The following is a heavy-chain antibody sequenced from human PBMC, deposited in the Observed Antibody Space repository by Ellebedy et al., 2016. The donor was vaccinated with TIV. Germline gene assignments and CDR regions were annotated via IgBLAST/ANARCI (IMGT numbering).Heavy chain of an antibody. D-gene: IGHD2-15*01. CDR1: GFTFSSYG. CDR3: AKGAVVRSDYYGMDV. J-gene: IGHJ6*02. CDR2: ISYDGSNK. V-gene: IGHV3-30*18. Sequence: GESLKISCAASGFTFSSYGMHWVRQAPGKGLEWVAVISYDGSNKYYADSVKGRFTISRDNSKNTLYLQMNSLRAEDTAVYYCAKGAVVRSDYYGMDVWGQGTTVTVSS.